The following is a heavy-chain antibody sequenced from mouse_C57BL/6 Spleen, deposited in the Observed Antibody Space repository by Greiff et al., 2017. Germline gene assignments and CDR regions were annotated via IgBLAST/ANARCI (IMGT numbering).Heavy chain of an antibody. D-gene: IGHD1-1*01. J-gene: IGHJ2*01. V-gene: IGHV1-80*01. Sequence: QVQLQQSGAELVKPGASVKISCKASGYAFSSYWMNWVKQRPGTGLEWIGQIYPGDGDTNYNGKFKGKATLPADKSSSTAYMPLSSLTSEDSAVYFCARAVGSTVVDYWGQGTTLTVSS. CDR3: ARAVGSTVVDY. CDR1: GYAFSSYW. CDR2: IYPGDGDT.